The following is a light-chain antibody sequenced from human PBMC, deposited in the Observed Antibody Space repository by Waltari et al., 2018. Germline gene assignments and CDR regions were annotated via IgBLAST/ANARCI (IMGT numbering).Light chain of an antibody. V-gene: IGKV4-1*01. Sequence: DIVMTQSPDSLAVSLGERATINGKSSQSVLYSHNNKNYLGWYQQKPGQPPKLIIYWASIRGSGVPDRFSGSGSGTDFTLTISSLQAEDVAVYYCQQYFGGPTFGQGTKVEIK. J-gene: IGKJ1*01. CDR3: QQYFGGPT. CDR2: WAS. CDR1: QSVLYSHNNKNY.